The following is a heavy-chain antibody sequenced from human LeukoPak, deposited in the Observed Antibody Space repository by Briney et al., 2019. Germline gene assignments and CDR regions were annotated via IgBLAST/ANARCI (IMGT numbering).Heavy chain of an antibody. J-gene: IGHJ4*02. CDR3: ARDGGRFGDYEY. CDR1: GFTFSAYW. V-gene: IGHV3-7*01. D-gene: IGHD3-10*01. Sequence: PGGSLRLSCAASGFTFSAYWMTWVRQAPGKGLEWVANIKQDGSEKYYVDSVKGRFTISRDNAKNSLYPQMNSLRVEDTAVYYCARDGGRFGDYEYWGQGTLVTVSS. CDR2: IKQDGSEK.